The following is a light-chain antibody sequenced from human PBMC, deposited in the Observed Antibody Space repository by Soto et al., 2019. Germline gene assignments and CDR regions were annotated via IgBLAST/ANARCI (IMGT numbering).Light chain of an antibody. CDR2: KAS. J-gene: IGKJ1*01. CDR1: QSITGW. CDR3: QQYNPYSPWT. V-gene: IGKV1-5*03. Sequence: DIQMTQSPSTLSASVGDRVTITCRASQSITGWLAWFQQKPGKAPKLLISKASSLQSGVQSRLSGSGSGTEFTLTISSLQPDDFATYYCQQYNPYSPWTFGQGTKVDI.